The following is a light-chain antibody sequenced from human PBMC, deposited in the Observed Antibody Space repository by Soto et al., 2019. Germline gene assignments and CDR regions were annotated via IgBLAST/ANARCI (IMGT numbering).Light chain of an antibody. CDR3: SSFAGSPVV. CDR2: EVS. Sequence: QSALTQPPSASGSLGQSVTIPCIGTSSDVGDYNYVSWYQQHPGKVPKLMIYEVSKRPSGVPDRFSGSKSGNTASLTVSGLQAEDEADYYCSSFAGSPVVFGGGTQLTVL. J-gene: IGLJ2*01. CDR1: SSDVGDYNY. V-gene: IGLV2-8*01.